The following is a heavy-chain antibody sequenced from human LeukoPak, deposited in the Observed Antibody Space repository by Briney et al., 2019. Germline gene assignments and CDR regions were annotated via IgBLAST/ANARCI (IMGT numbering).Heavy chain of an antibody. CDR1: GFTFGDYL. Sequence: GGSLRLSCTASGFTFGDYLMSWFRQAPGKGLEWIGFISGGTTEYAASVKGRFTISRDDSTSIAYLQINSLTTEDTAVYYCSRGSGWLSVYWGQGTLVTVSS. CDR2: ISGGTT. V-gene: IGHV3-49*03. CDR3: SRGSGWLSVY. D-gene: IGHD6-19*01. J-gene: IGHJ4*02.